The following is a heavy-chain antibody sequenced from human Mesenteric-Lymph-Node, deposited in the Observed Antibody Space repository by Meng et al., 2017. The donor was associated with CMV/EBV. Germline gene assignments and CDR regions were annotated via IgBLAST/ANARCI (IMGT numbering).Heavy chain of an antibody. J-gene: IGHJ4*02. CDR3: TTDPPPYSSSWYVAY. Sequence: FIFSYADMSWVRQAPGKGLEWVATMKSTSVGGKTDYAAPVKGRFTISRDDAKNTLYLEMSSLKTEDTALYYCTTDPPPYSSSWYVAYWGQGTLVTVSS. V-gene: IGHV3-15*05. CDR1: FIFSYAD. CDR2: MKSTSVGGKT. D-gene: IGHD6-13*01.